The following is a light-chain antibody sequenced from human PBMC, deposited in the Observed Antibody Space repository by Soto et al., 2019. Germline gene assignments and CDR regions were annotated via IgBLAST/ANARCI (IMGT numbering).Light chain of an antibody. J-gene: IGKJ1*01. CDR1: QSISNTY. Sequence: EIVLTQSPGTLSLSAGERATLSCRASQSISNTYSGWYQQTPGQAPRLLIYGASNRATGIPDRFSGSGSGTDFTLTISRLEPEDFAVYYCQQYGSSGTFGQGTKVDIK. V-gene: IGKV3-20*01. CDR3: QQYGSSGT. CDR2: GAS.